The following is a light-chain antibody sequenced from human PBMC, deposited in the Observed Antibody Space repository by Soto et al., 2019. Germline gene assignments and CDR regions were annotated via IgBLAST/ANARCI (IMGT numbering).Light chain of an antibody. CDR3: QSYDSSLNGYV. CDR2: GDN. V-gene: IGLV1-40*01. Sequence: QSVLTQPPSVSGAPGQRVAISCTGSSSNIGAEYDVHWYQQLPGTAPKRLIYGDNNRPSGVPDRFSGSKSGASASLAITGLQPEDEADYYCQSYDSSLNGYVFGTGTKVTVL. J-gene: IGLJ1*01. CDR1: SSNIGAEYD.